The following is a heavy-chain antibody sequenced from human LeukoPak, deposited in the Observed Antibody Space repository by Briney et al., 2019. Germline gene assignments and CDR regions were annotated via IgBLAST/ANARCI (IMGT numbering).Heavy chain of an antibody. D-gene: IGHD6-19*01. CDR3: ARQLAVAGKAGFDY. J-gene: IGHJ4*02. CDR2: IYTTGST. V-gene: IGHV4-4*07. Sequence: SETLSLTCTVSGGSISSYYWTWIRQPAGKGLEWIGRIYTTGSTNYNPSLNSRVTMSADTSKNQFSLKLSSVTAADTAVYYCARQLAVAGKAGFDYWGQGTLVTVSS. CDR1: GGSISSYY.